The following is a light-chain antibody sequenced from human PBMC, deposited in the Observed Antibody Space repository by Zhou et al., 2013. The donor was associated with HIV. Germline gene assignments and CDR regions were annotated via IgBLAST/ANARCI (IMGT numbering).Light chain of an antibody. CDR2: AAS. CDR3: LQHTDYPLT. V-gene: IGKV1-8*01. Sequence: AIRMTQSPSSFSASTGDRVTITCRASQGISSYLAWYQQKPGKAPKLLIYAASTLQSGVPSRFSGSGSGTEFTLTINGLQPEDFATYYCLQHTDYPLTFGGGTRVEIK. CDR1: QGISSY. J-gene: IGKJ4*01.